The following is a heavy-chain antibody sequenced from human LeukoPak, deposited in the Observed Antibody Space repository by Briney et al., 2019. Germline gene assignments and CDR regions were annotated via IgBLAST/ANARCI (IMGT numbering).Heavy chain of an antibody. Sequence: SEALSLTCTVSGGSISSSSYYWGWIRQPPGKGLEWFGSIYYSGSTYYNPSLKGRVTISVDTSKNQFSLELSSVTAADTAVYYCARNGYSSSSGWFDPWGQGTLVTVSS. CDR1: GGSISSSSYY. CDR2: IYYSGST. CDR3: ARNGYSSSSGWFDP. J-gene: IGHJ5*02. V-gene: IGHV4-39*07. D-gene: IGHD6-6*01.